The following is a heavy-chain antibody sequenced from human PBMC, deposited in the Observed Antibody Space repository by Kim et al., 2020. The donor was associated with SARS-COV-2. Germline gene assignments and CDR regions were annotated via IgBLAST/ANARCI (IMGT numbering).Heavy chain of an antibody. J-gene: IGHJ4*02. CDR2: IYYSGST. D-gene: IGHD6-13*01. V-gene: IGHV4-39*07. CDR3: ARAKTAAGIRIHPDY. CDR1: GGSISSSSYY. Sequence: SETLSLTCTVSGGSISSSSYYWGWIRQPPGKGLEWIGSIYYSGSTYYNPSLKSRVTISVDTSKNQFSLKLSSVTAADTAVYYCARAKTAAGIRIHPDYWGQGTLVTVSS.